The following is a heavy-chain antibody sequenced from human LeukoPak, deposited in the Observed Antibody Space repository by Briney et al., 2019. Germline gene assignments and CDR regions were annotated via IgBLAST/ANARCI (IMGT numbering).Heavy chain of an antibody. V-gene: IGHV3-30*02. CDR2: IRYDGSNK. CDR3: AKARYQLPNDY. CDR1: GFTFSSYG. Sequence: GGSLRLSCAASGFTFSSYGMHWVRQAPGKGLEWVAFIRYDGSNKYYAESVKGRFTISRDNSKNTLYLQMNSLRAEDTAVYYCAKARYQLPNDYWGQGTLVTVSS. D-gene: IGHD1-14*01. J-gene: IGHJ4*02.